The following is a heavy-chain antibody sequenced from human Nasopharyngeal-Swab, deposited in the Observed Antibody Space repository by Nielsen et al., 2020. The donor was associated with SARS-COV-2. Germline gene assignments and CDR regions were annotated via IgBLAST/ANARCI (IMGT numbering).Heavy chain of an antibody. Sequence: VKVSCKTSGYTFSDYFLHWVRQAPGQGLAWMGWINAGNGDTKYSQKFQDRVTFTRDTSADTAYMELSSLRSEDTAVYFCARHFYSRSSRLLYLDYWGQGTLVTVSS. CDR2: INAGNGDT. J-gene: IGHJ4*02. CDR1: GYTFSDYF. D-gene: IGHD6-6*01. CDR3: ARHFYSRSSRLLYLDY. V-gene: IGHV1-3*01.